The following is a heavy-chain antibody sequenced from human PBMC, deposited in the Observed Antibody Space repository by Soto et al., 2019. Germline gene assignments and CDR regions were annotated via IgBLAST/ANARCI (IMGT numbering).Heavy chain of an antibody. CDR3: APAYFYDRPVAGDY. V-gene: IGHV2-26*01. CDR1: GFSLSNARMG. J-gene: IGHJ4*02. D-gene: IGHD3-22*01. CDR2: IFSIDEK. Sequence: QVTLRESGPVLVKPTETLTLTCTVSGFSLSNARMGVSWIRQPPGKALEWLAHIFSIDEKSYSRSLKSRLTIPNDTSKTQVLLIMTTMDPVDTATYYCAPAYFYDRPVAGDYWGQGTLVTVSS.